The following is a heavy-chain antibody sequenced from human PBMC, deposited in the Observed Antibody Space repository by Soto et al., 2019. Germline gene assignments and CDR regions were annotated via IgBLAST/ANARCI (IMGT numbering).Heavy chain of an antibody. CDR1: GGSISSSSNH. V-gene: IGHV4-39*07. Sequence: SETLSHTCTVSGGSISSSSNHWGWIRQPPGKGLERIGNIYYSENTYYNPSLKSRVTISVDTSKNQFSLRLSSVTAADTAVYFCARSLVYYYYMDVWGQGSTVPVSS. J-gene: IGHJ6*03. CDR2: IYYSENT. CDR3: ARSLVYYYYMDV.